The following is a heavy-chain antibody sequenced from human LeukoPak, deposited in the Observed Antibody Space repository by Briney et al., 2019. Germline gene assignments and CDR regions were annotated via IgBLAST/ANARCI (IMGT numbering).Heavy chain of an antibody. D-gene: IGHD3-22*01. Sequence: GRSLRLSYAASGFTFSSYAMHWVRQAPGKGLEWVAVISYDGSNKYYADSVKGRFTISRDNSKNTLYLQMNSLRAEDTAVYYCARDYYDSSGYSAHIDYWGQGTLVTVSS. CDR3: ARDYYDSSGYSAHIDY. CDR1: GFTFSSYA. CDR2: ISYDGSNK. V-gene: IGHV3-30-3*01. J-gene: IGHJ4*02.